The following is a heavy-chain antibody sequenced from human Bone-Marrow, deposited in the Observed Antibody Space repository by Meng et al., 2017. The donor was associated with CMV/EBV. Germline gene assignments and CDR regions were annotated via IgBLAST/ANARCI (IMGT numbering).Heavy chain of an antibody. V-gene: IGHV4-39*07. J-gene: IGHJ4*02. D-gene: IGHD3-3*01. Sequence: SETLSLTCTVSGGSISSSSYYWGWIRQPPGKGLEWIGSIYYSGSTYYNPSLKSRVTISVDTSKNQFSLKLSSVTAADTAVYYCAYMYFDFWSGYYHPYYFDYWGQGTLVTVSS. CDR3: AYMYFDFWSGYYHPYYFDY. CDR2: IYYSGST. CDR1: GGSISSSSYY.